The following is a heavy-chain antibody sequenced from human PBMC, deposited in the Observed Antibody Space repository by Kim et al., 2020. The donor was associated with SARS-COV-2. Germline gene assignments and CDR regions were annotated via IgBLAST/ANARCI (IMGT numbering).Heavy chain of an antibody. Sequence: SVKVSCKASGGTFSSYAISWVRQAPGQGLEWMGGIIPIFGTAKYAQKFQGRVTITADESTSTAYMELSSLRSEDTAVYYCARDRGVRGDIRGYDYWGQGTLVTVSS. J-gene: IGHJ4*02. V-gene: IGHV1-69*13. CDR2: IIPIFGTA. CDR3: ARDRGVRGDIRGYDY. CDR1: GGTFSSYA. D-gene: IGHD3-10*01.